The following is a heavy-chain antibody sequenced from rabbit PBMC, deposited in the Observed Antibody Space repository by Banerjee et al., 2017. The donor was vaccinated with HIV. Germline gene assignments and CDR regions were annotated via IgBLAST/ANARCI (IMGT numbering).Heavy chain of an antibody. CDR2: IYTGSGST. V-gene: IGHV1S45*01. D-gene: IGHD2-1*01. CDR1: GFAFSSYF. J-gene: IGHJ3*01. Sequence: QEHLEESGGDLVKPEGSLTLTCTASGFAFSSYFMCWVRQAPGKGLEWIACIYTGSGSTYYASWAKGRFTISKTSSTTVTLQMTSLTAADTATYLCARGLSNGGDGLGLWGQGTLVTVS. CDR3: ARGLSNGGDGLGL.